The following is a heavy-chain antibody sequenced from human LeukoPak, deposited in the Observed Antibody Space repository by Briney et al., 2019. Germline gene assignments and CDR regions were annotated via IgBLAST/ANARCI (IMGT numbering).Heavy chain of an antibody. J-gene: IGHJ6*03. CDR1: GGSISSYY. V-gene: IGHV4-4*07. D-gene: IGHD2-2*01. CDR2: IYTSGST. Sequence: SETLSLTCTVSGGSISSYYWSWIRQPAGKGLEWIGRIYTSGSTNYNPSLKSRVTMSVDTSKNQFSLKLSSVTAADTAVYYCARARVVPAARGYYYYMGVWGKGTTVTVSS. CDR3: ARARVVPAARGYYYYMGV.